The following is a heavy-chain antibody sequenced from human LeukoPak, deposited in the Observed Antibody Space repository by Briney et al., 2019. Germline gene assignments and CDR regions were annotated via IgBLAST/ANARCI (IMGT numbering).Heavy chain of an antibody. V-gene: IGHV1-46*01. CDR3: ARGSPSDVLLWFGESWFDP. J-gene: IGHJ5*02. CDR2: INPSGGST. D-gene: IGHD3-10*01. Sequence: ASVKVSCKASGYTFTSYYMHWVRQAPGQGLEWMGIINPSGGSTSYAQKFQGRVTMTRNTSISTAYMELSSLRSEDTAVYYCARGSPSDVLLWFGESWFDPWGQGTLVTVSS. CDR1: GYTFTSYY.